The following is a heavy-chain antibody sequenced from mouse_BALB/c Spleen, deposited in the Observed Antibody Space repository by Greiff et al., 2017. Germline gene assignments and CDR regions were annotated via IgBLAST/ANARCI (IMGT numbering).Heavy chain of an antibody. CDR3: ARSYGYDGFAY. D-gene: IGHD2-2*01. CDR1: GFTFSDYY. Sequence: EVKLVESGGGLVKPGGSLKLSCAASGFTFSDYYMYWVRQTPEKRLEWVATISDGGSYTYYPDSVKGRFTISRDNAKNNLYLQMSSLKSEDTAMYYCARSYGYDGFAYWGQGTLVTVSA. J-gene: IGHJ3*01. CDR2: ISDGGSYT. V-gene: IGHV5-4*02.